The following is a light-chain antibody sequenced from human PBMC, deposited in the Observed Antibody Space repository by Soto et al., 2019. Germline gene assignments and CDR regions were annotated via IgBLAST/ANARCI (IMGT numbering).Light chain of an antibody. V-gene: IGKV3-20*01. CDR3: LRYGDSPPAYT. Sequence: EIVLTQSPGTVSLSPGERATLSCRASQSVSSRNLAWYRQKPGQAPSLLIFGASNRATGIPDRFSGSGSGTDFTLTISRLEPEDCAVYYCLRYGDSPPAYTFGQGTNLEIK. CDR2: GAS. CDR1: QSVSSRN. J-gene: IGKJ2*01.